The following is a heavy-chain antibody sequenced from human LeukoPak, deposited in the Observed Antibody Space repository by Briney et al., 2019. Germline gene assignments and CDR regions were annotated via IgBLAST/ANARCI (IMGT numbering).Heavy chain of an antibody. V-gene: IGHV1-69*13. CDR3: ARDLGQGQQLAAFDI. Sequence: GASVKVSCKASGGTFSSYAISWVRQSPGQGLEWMGGIIPIFGTANYAQKFQGRVTITADESTSTAYMELSSLRSEDTAVYYCARDLGQGQQLAAFDIWGQGTMVTVSS. D-gene: IGHD6-13*01. CDR1: GGTFSSYA. CDR2: IIPIFGTA. J-gene: IGHJ3*02.